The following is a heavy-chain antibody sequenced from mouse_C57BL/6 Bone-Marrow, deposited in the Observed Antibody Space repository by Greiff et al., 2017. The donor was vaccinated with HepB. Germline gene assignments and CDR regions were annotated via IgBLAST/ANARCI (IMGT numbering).Heavy chain of an antibody. CDR1: GFSFNTYA. CDR2: IRSKSNNYAT. D-gene: IGHD1-1*01. CDR3: VRHEGDYYGSSLYYYAMGY. J-gene: IGHJ4*01. V-gene: IGHV10-1*01. Sequence: EVQGVESGGGLVQPKGSLKLSCAASGFSFNTYAMNWVRQAPGKGLEWVARIRSKSNNYATYYADSVKDRFTISRDDSESMLYLQINNLKTEDTAMYYCVRHEGDYYGSSLYYYAMGYWGQGTSVTVSS.